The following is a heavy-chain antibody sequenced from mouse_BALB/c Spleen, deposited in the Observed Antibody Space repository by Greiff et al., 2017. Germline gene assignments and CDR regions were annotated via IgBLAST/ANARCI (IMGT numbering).Heavy chain of an antibody. CDR3: ARHRYEAWFAY. V-gene: IGHV3-6*02. CDR1: GYSITSGYY. J-gene: IGHJ3*01. D-gene: IGHD2-14*01. CDR2: ISYDGSN. Sequence: EVQLQQSGPGLVKPSQSLSLTCSVTGYSITSGYYWNWIRQFPGNKLEWMGYISYDGSNNYNPSLKNRISITRDTSKNQFFLKLNSVTTEDTATYYCARHRYEAWFAYWGQGTLVTVSA.